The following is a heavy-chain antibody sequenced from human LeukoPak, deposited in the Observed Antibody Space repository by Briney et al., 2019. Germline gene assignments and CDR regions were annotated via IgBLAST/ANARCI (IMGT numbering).Heavy chain of an antibody. CDR2: ISFDGGNK. J-gene: IGHJ6*02. D-gene: IGHD3-10*01. Sequence: GGSLRLSCVASGLTFSSSAIHWVRQAPGKGLEWVAVISFDGGNKYLAESVRGRFTVSRDNSNNTVYLQMNSLGAVDTALYYCAKEYSSSRSKRGSYYYYGVDVWGQGTTVTVSS. CDR1: GLTFSSSA. CDR3: AKEYSSSRSKRGSYYYYGVDV. V-gene: IGHV3-30*18.